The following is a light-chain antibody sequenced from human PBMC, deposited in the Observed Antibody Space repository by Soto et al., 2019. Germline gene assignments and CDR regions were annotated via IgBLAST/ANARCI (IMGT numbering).Light chain of an antibody. J-gene: IGKJ2*01. CDR2: GAS. Sequence: EIVLTQSPGTLSLSPGERATLSCRASRSISSTYLAWYQQKPGQATRLLIYGASSRATGIPDRFSGSGSGIDLILTISRLELEDVAVYYCQQYGGSPPYTFGQGTKLEIK. V-gene: IGKV3-20*01. CDR3: QQYGGSPPYT. CDR1: RSISSTY.